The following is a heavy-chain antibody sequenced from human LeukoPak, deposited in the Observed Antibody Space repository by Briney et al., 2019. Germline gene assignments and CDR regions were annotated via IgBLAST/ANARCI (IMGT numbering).Heavy chain of an antibody. D-gene: IGHD2-2*01. J-gene: IGHJ3*02. CDR2: MNPNSGNT. V-gene: IGHV1-8*03. Sequence: ASVKVSCKASGYTFTSYDINWVRQATGQGLEWMGWMNPNSGNTGYAQKFQGRVTIARNTSISTAYMELSSLRSEDTAVYYCAVGGVPAAHDGFDIWGQGAMVTVSS. CDR3: AVGGVPAAHDGFDI. CDR1: GYTFTSYD.